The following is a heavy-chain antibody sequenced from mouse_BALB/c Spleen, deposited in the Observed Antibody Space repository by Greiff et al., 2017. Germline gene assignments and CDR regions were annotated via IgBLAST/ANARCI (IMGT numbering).Heavy chain of an antibody. D-gene: IGHD3-3*01. CDR1: GFTFSSYA. V-gene: IGHV5-6-5*01. Sequence: EVMLVESGGGLVKPGGSLKLSCAASGFTFSSYAMSWVRQTPEKRLEWVASISSGGSTYYTASVKGRFTISRDNARNILYLQMSSLGSEDTAMYYCASTRGYYIDYWGQGTTLTVSS. CDR3: ASTRGYYIDY. CDR2: ISSGGST. J-gene: IGHJ2*01.